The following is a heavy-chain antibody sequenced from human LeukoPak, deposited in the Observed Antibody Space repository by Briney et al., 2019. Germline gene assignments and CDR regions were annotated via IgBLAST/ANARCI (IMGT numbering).Heavy chain of an antibody. CDR1: GFTFSNYG. D-gene: IGHD3-22*01. CDR3: AKDRTSGCFDF. Sequence: GGTLRLSCAASGFTFSNYGMSWVRQAPGKGLEWVSAISDSGAGTYYADSVKGRFTISRDNSKNTLYLQMNSLRAEDTAVYYCAKDRTSGCFDFWGQGTLVTVSS. V-gene: IGHV3-23*01. CDR2: ISDSGAGT. J-gene: IGHJ4*02.